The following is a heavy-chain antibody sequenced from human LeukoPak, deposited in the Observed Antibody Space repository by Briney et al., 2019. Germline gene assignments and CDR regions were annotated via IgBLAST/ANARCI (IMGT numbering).Heavy chain of an antibody. J-gene: IGHJ5*02. CDR2: ISGYNGNT. D-gene: IGHD2-2*01. Sequence: GASVKVSCKASGYTFTSNGISWVRQAPGQGLEWMGWISGYNGNTNYAQRFQGRVTVTTDTSTTTAYMELRSLRSDDTAVYYCAKDPLSSTTSQNWLDPWGQGTLVIVSP. CDR3: AKDPLSSTTSQNWLDP. CDR1: GYTFTSNG. V-gene: IGHV1-18*01.